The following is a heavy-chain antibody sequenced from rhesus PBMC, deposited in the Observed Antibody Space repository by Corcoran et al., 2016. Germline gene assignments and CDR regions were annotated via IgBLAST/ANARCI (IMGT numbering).Heavy chain of an antibody. D-gene: IGHD1-44*01. V-gene: IGHV4-106*01. CDR3: AREVGYGLDS. Sequence: QVQLQESGPGLVKPSETLSLTCAVSGGSISDDYYWSWIAQPPGKGLEWIGYFYGSGGGTNYNPSLTKRATISIDTAKDQFSLKLSSVTAADTAVYYCAREVGYGLDSWGQGVVVTVSS. CDR2: FYGSGGGT. CDR1: GGSISDDYY. J-gene: IGHJ6*01.